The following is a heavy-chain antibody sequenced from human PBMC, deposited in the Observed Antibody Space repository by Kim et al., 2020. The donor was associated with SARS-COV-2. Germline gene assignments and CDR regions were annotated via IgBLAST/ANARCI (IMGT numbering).Heavy chain of an antibody. D-gene: IGHD3-10*01. CDR2: IIPILGIA. J-gene: IGHJ4*02. Sequence: SVKVSCKASGGTFSSYAISWVRQAPGQGLEWMGRIIPILGIANYAQKFQGRVTITADKSTSTAYMELSSLRSEDTAVYYCARDRLDAYYYSNGADYWGQGTLVTVSS. CDR3: ARDRLDAYYYSNGADY. CDR1: GGTFSSYA. V-gene: IGHV1-69*04.